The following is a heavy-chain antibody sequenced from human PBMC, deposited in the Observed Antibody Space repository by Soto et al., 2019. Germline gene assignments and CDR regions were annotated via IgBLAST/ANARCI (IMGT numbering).Heavy chain of an antibody. D-gene: IGHD3-3*01. CDR3: AGGYTSGYPCNWFDP. J-gene: IGHJ5*02. CDR1: GFTFSSYG. Sequence: QVQLVESGGGVVQPGRSLRLSCAASGFTFSSYGMHWVRQAPGKGLEWVAVISYDGSKKYYADSVKGRFTISRDNSKNTLYLQMDSLRDEDTAVYYCAGGYTSGYPCNWFDPWGQGTLVTVSS. V-gene: IGHV3-30*03. CDR2: ISYDGSKK.